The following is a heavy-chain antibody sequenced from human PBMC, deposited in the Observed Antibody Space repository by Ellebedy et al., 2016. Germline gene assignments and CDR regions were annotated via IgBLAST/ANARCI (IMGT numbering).Heavy chain of an antibody. CDR3: ARGYNAALDT. J-gene: IGHJ5*02. CDR1: GFTFSRHW. CDR2: ISGDGTTP. Sequence: GGSLRLSCAASGFTFSRHWMHWVRQAPGEGLVWLSRISGDGTTPVYADSVKGRFTISRDNANNMLFLQMNSLRADDTAVYYCARGYNAALDTWGQGTRVTVSS. D-gene: IGHD1-1*01. V-gene: IGHV3-74*01.